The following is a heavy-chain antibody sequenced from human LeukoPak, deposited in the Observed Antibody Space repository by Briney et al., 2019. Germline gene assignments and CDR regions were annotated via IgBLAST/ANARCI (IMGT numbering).Heavy chain of an antibody. CDR2: IHHNGST. CDR1: GESLRGQH. CDR3: ARGFGGTAMVLYYYYMDV. J-gene: IGHJ6*03. V-gene: IGHV4-34*01. D-gene: IGHD5-18*01. Sequence: PSDTLSLTCAVHGESLRGQHCGSIRQPPGEGLEWNGEIHHNGSTNYNPSLKSRFNISVDTSKNQFSMKLSSVTAADTAVYYCARGFGGTAMVLYYYYMDVWGKGTTVTVSS.